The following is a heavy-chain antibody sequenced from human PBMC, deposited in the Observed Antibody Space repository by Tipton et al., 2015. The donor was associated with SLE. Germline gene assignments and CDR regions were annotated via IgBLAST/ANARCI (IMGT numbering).Heavy chain of an antibody. V-gene: IGHV4-59*12. CDR1: GGSISTYY. CDR2: IYYSGST. Sequence: TLSLTCTVSGGSISTYYWTWIRQPPGKGLEWIGYIYYSGSTNYNPSLKRRVTISVDTSKNQFSLKLTSVTAADTAIYYCARDNRFHDYYYYGMDVWGQGTTVTVSS. CDR3: ARDNRFHDYYYYGMDV. J-gene: IGHJ6*02.